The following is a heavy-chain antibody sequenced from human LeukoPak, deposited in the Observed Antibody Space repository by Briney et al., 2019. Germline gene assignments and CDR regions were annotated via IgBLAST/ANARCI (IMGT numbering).Heavy chain of an antibody. Sequence: SVKVSCKASGGIFSSYAISWVRQAPGQGLEWMGRIIPIFGTANYAQKFQGRVTITTDESTSTAYMELSSLRSEDTAVYYCARDRRYSGYDSFDYWGQGTLVTVSS. J-gene: IGHJ4*02. CDR1: GGIFSSYA. CDR2: IIPIFGTA. D-gene: IGHD5-12*01. V-gene: IGHV1-69*05. CDR3: ARDRRYSGYDSFDY.